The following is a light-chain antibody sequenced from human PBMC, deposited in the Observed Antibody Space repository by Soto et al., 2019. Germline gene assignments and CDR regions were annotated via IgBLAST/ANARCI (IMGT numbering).Light chain of an antibody. J-gene: IGKJ5*01. CDR3: QQRSSWPRIT. CDR1: QSVSSN. CDR2: GAY. V-gene: IGKV3-15*01. Sequence: EIVMTQSPATLSVSPGESATLSCRASQSVSSNLAWYQQKPGQAPRLLIYGAYTRATGIPARFSGSGSGTDFTLTISSLEPDDFAVYYCQQRSSWPRITCGQGTRLEIK.